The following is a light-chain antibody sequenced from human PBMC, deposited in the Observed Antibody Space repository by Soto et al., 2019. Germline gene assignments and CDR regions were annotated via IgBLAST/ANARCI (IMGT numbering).Light chain of an antibody. CDR2: DVN. J-gene: IGLJ2*01. CDR3: TSYASGSSHVV. V-gene: IGLV2-14*01. CDR1: SSDIGGYDY. Sequence: QSALTQPASVSGSPGQSITLSCTGTSSDIGGYDYVSWYQRHPGKAPKLIIYDVNNRPSGVSNRFSGSKSGNTASLTISGLQADDEADYYCTSYASGSSHVVFGGGTKQTLL.